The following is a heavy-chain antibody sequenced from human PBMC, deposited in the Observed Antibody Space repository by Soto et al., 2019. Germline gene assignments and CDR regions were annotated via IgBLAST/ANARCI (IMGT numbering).Heavy chain of an antibody. D-gene: IGHD3-22*01. CDR1: VFSFSNYG. CDR2: ISYAGSNE. Sequence: RGDLRISCASSVFSFSNYGMYWVRQAPGKGLDWVTFISYAGSNEYYADSVQGRFTISRDNSKNTLYLQMNSLRAEDTAVYYCARGLPYDSSGYYSDYWGQGTMVTVSS. V-gene: IGHV3-30*03. CDR3: ARGLPYDSSGYYSDY. J-gene: IGHJ4*02.